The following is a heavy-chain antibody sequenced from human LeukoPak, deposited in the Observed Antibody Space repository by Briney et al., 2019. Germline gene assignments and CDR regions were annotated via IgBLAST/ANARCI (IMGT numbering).Heavy chain of an antibody. V-gene: IGHV1-2*02. CDR3: AWGSGSYHVDY. CDR1: GYTFTGYY. J-gene: IGHJ4*02. D-gene: IGHD3-10*01. CDR2: INPNSGGT. Sequence: ASVKVSCKASGYTFTGYYMHWVRQAPGQGLEWMGWINPNSGGTNYAQKFQGRVTMTRDTSTSTVYMELSSLRSEDTAVYYCAWGSGSYHVDYWGQGTLVTVSS.